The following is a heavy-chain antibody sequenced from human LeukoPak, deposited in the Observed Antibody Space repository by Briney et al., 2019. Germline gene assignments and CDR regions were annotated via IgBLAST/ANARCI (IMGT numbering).Heavy chain of an antibody. CDR1: GFTFSSYW. V-gene: IGHV3-48*04. Sequence: AGGSLRLSCAASGFTFSSYWMSWIRQAPGKGLEWVPYISHSSSTIHYADSVRGRFTISRDNAKNSLYLQMNSLRVEDTAVYFCARDYVWGSSSDYWGQGTLVSVSS. J-gene: IGHJ4*02. CDR3: ARDYVWGSSSDY. D-gene: IGHD3-16*01. CDR2: ISHSSSTI.